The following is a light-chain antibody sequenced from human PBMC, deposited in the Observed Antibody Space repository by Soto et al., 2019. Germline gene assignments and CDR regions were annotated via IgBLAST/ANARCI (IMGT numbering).Light chain of an antibody. J-gene: IGKJ1*01. CDR1: QVISTW. Sequence: DIQMTQSPSTLSASVGERVTITCRASQVISTWLAWYQQKPGKAPKLLISGASSLESGVPSRFSGSGSGTEFTLTISSLQPDDFATYYCQQYNSYSLTFGQGTKLEIK. CDR3: QQYNSYSLT. V-gene: IGKV1-5*01. CDR2: GAS.